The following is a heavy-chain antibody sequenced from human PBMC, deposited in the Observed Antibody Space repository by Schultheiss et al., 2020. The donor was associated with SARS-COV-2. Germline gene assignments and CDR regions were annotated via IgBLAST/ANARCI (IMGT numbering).Heavy chain of an antibody. J-gene: IGHJ3*02. CDR1: GFTFSSYG. CDR2: IWYDGSNK. V-gene: IGHV3-33*01. CDR3: ARDLDYDFWSGYSDAFDI. Sequence: GESLKISCAASGFTFSSYGMHWVRQAPGKGLEWVAVIWYDGSNKYYADSVKGRFTISRDNSKNTLYLQMNSLRAEDTAVYYCARDLDYDFWSGYSDAFDIWGQGTMVTVSS. D-gene: IGHD3-3*01.